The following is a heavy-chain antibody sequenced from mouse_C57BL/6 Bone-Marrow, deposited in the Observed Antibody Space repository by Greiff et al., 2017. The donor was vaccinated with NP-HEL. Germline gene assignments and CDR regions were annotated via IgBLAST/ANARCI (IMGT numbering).Heavy chain of an antibody. Sequence: QVQLQQPGADLVKPGASVKLSCKASGYTFTSYWMHWVKQRPGRGLEWIGRIDPNSGGTKFNEKFKTKATLTVDKPSSTAYMQLSSLTSVGSAVYYCARYYYGSRGWYFDVWGTGTTVTVSS. CDR1: GYTFTSYW. J-gene: IGHJ1*03. D-gene: IGHD1-1*01. CDR3: ARYYYGSRGWYFDV. V-gene: IGHV1-72*01. CDR2: IDPNSGGT.